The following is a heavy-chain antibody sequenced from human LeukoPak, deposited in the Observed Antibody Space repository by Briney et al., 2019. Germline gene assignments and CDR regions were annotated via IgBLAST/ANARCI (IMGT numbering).Heavy chain of an antibody. V-gene: IGHV4-31*02. CDR1: GGSISSGGYY. J-gene: IGHJ6*02. Sequence: SETLSLTCTVSGGSISSGGYYWSWIRQHPGKGLEWIGYIYYSGSTYYNPSLKSRVTISVDTSKNQFSLKLSSVTAADTAVYYCARAVGERPGYYGMDVWGQGTTVTVSS. D-gene: IGHD1-26*01. CDR3: ARAVGERPGYYGMDV. CDR2: IYYSGST.